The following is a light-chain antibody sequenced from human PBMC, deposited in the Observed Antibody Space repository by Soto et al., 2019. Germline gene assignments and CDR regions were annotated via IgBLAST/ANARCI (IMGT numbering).Light chain of an antibody. CDR1: QSVSSSY. CDR2: GAS. CDR3: QQYNDWPPKQYT. V-gene: IGKV3-20*01. J-gene: IGKJ2*01. Sequence: EIVLTQSPGTLSLSPGERATLSCRASQSVSSSYLAWYQQKPGQAPRLLIYGASSRATGIPDRFSGSGSGTDFTLTISSLQSEDFAVYYCQQYNDWPPKQYTFGQGTKLEIK.